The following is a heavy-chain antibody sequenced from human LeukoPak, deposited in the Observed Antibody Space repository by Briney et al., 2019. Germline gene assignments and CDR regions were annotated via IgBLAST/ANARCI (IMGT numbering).Heavy chain of an antibody. CDR1: GGSISSYY. Sequence: PSETLSLTCTVSGGSISSYYWSWIRQPPGKGLEWIGYIYYSGSTNYNPSLKSRVTISVDTSKNQFSLKLSSVTAADTAVYYCARVENSLNAFDIWGQGTMVTVSS. D-gene: IGHD1-7*01. V-gene: IGHV4-59*01. CDR3: ARVENSLNAFDI. CDR2: IYYSGST. J-gene: IGHJ3*02.